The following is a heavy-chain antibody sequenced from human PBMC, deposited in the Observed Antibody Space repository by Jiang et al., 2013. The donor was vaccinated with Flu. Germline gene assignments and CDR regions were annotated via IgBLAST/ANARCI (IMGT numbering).Heavy chain of an antibody. CDR3: ARRAYSSSWYDYYYYGMDV. CDR1: GYTFTSYA. D-gene: IGHD6-13*01. CDR2: INTNTGNP. V-gene: IGHV7-4-1*02. Sequence: SVKVSCKASGYTFTSYAMNWVRQAPGQGLEWMGWINTNTGNPTYAQGFTGRFVFSLDTSVSTAYLQISSLKAEDTAVYYCARRAYSSSWYDYYYYGMDVWGQGTTVTVSS. J-gene: IGHJ6*02.